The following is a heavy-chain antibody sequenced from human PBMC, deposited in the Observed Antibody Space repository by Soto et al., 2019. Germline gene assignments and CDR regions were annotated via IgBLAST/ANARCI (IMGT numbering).Heavy chain of an antibody. J-gene: IGHJ4*02. CDR2: ISYDGSNK. V-gene: IGHV3-30-3*01. CDR3: AREIDSSGYLGYFDY. CDR1: GFTFSSYA. Sequence: GGSLRLSCAASGFTFSSYAMHWVRQAPGKGLEWVAVISYDGSNKYYADSVKGRFTISRDNSKNTLYLQMNSLRAEDTAVYYCAREIDSSGYLGYFDYWGQGTLVTVSS. D-gene: IGHD3-22*01.